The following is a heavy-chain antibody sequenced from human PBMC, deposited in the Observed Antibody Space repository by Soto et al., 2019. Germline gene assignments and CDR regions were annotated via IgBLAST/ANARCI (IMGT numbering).Heavy chain of an antibody. Sequence: GGSLRLSCAASGFTFSSYWMSWVRQAPGKGLEWVANIKQDGSEKYYVDSVKGRFTISRDNAKNSLYLQMNSLRAEDTAAYYCARGYDFWSGYYGYGMDVWGQGTTVTVSS. CDR3: ARGYDFWSGYYGYGMDV. D-gene: IGHD3-3*01. CDR2: IKQDGSEK. CDR1: GFTFSSYW. J-gene: IGHJ6*02. V-gene: IGHV3-7*05.